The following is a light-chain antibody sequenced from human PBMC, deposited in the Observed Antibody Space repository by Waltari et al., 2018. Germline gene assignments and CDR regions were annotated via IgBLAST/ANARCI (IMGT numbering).Light chain of an antibody. J-gene: IGLJ1*01. V-gene: IGLV2-23*01. CDR1: RSDIGSYNL. CDR2: DAT. Sequence: QSALSQPASVSGSPEGSITISCNGTRSDIGSYNLVSWYQQGPGKAPKRIIYDATERPSGVSNRFSGSKSGNTASLTISGLQAEDEADYYCCSYAGSSTYVFGSGTTVTVL. CDR3: CSYAGSSTYV.